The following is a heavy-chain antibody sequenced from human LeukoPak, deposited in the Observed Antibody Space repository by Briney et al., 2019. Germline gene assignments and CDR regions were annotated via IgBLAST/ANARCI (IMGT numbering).Heavy chain of an antibody. CDR1: GGSISSSSYY. D-gene: IGHD3-22*01. J-gene: IGHJ5*02. V-gene: IGHV4-39*01. Sequence: SETLFLTCTVSGGSISSSSYYWGWIRQPPGKGLEWIGSIYYSGSTYYNPSLKSRVTISVDTSKNQFSLKLSSVTAADTAVYYCARLTNYYDSSGSLYNWFDPWGQGTLVTVSS. CDR3: ARLTNYYDSSGSLYNWFDP. CDR2: IYYSGST.